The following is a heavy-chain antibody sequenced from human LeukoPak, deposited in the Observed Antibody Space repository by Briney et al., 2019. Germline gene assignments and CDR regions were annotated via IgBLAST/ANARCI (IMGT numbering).Heavy chain of an antibody. Sequence: GGPLRLSCAASGFTFSSYGMTWVRQAPGKGLEWVSGISGSGGSTYYADSVRGRFTISRDNSKNTLYLQMNSLRAEDAAVYFCAKAPVTSCRGAYCYPFDSWGQGTLVTVSS. V-gene: IGHV3-23*01. J-gene: IGHJ4*02. CDR1: GFTFSSYG. CDR3: AKAPVTSCRGAYCYPFDS. CDR2: ISGSGGST. D-gene: IGHD2-21*01.